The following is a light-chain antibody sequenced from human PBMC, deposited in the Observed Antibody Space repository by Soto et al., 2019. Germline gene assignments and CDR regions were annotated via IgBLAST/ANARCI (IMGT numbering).Light chain of an antibody. Sequence: DIQMTQSPSSVSASVRDRVTITCRASQYISSWLAWYQQKPGKAPQLLIYAASSLQSGVPSRFSGSGSGTDFTLTISSLQPEDFATYYCLQSNSFPHTFGQGTKLEIK. J-gene: IGKJ2*01. CDR3: LQSNSFPHT. CDR2: AAS. V-gene: IGKV1-12*01. CDR1: QYISSW.